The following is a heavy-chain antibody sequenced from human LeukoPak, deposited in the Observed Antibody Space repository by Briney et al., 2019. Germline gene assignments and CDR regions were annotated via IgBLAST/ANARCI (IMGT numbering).Heavy chain of an antibody. Sequence: SETLSLTCAVYGGSFSGYYWSWIRQPPGKGLEWIGEINHSGSTNYNPSLKSRVTISVDTSKNQFSLRLSSVTAADTAVYYCARGGRRNYGDYEVWFDPWGQGTLVTVSS. J-gene: IGHJ5*02. V-gene: IGHV4-34*01. CDR1: GGSFSGYY. CDR3: ARGGRRNYGDYEVWFDP. CDR2: INHSGST. D-gene: IGHD4-17*01.